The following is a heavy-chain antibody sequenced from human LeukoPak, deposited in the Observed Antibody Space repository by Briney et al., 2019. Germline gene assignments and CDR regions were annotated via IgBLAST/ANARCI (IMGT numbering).Heavy chain of an antibody. J-gene: IGHJ5*02. V-gene: IGHV3-21*01. D-gene: IGHD4-17*01. CDR3: ARDPDYGDYQKVPFDP. Sequence: PGGSLRLSCAASGFTFSSYSMNWVRQAPGKGLEWVSSISSSSSYIYYADSVKGRFTISRDNAKNSLYLQMNSLRAEDTAVYYCARDPDYGDYQKVPFDPWGQGTLVTVSS. CDR2: ISSSSSYI. CDR1: GFTFSSYS.